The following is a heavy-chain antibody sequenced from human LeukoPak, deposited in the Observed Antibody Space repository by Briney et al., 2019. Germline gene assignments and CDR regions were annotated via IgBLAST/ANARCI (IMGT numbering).Heavy chain of an antibody. J-gene: IGHJ4*02. Sequence: SVKVSCKASGGTFSSYAISWVRQAPGQGLEWMGGIIPIFGTANYAQKFQGRVTITTDESTSTAYMELSSLRSEDTAVYYCARGYDFWSGLDYWGQGTLVTVSS. CDR1: GGTFSSYA. V-gene: IGHV1-69*05. CDR3: ARGYDFWSGLDY. CDR2: IIPIFGTA. D-gene: IGHD3-3*01.